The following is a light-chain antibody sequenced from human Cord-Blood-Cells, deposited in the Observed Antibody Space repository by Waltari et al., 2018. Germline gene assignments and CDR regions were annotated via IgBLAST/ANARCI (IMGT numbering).Light chain of an antibody. CDR1: SSDVGCYNY. CDR2: EVS. CDR3: SSYAGSSYV. J-gene: IGLJ1*01. V-gene: IGLV2-8*01. Sequence: QSALTQPPSASGSPGQSVTISCTGTSSDVGCYNYVPWYQQHPGKAPKLMIYEVSKRPSGVPDRFSGSKSGNTASLTVSGLQAEDEADYYCSSYAGSSYVFGTGTKVTVL.